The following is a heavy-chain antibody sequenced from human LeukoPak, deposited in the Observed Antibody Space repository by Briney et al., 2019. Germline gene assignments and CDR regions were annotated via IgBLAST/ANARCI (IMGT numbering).Heavy chain of an antibody. Sequence: GGSLRLSCAASGFTFSSHTMNWVRQAPGKGLEWVSSISSSSTYIYCADSLKGRFTISRDNAKNSLFLQMNSLRAEDTAVHYCARVGGSGSYFSDYWGQGTLVTVSS. D-gene: IGHD3-10*01. CDR3: ARVGGSGSYFSDY. V-gene: IGHV3-21*01. CDR1: GFTFSSHT. CDR2: ISSSSTYI. J-gene: IGHJ4*02.